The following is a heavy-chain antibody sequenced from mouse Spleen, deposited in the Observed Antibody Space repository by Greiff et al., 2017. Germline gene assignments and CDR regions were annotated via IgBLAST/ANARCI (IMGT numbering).Heavy chain of an antibody. V-gene: IGHV2-9-1*01. J-gene: IGHJ2*01. CDR1: GFSLTSYA. CDR3: ARKGYGNYLYYFDY. Sequence: VKLMESGPGLVAPSQSLSITCTVSGFSLTSYAISWVRQPPGKGLEWLGVIWTGGGTNYNSALKSRLSISKDNSKSQVFLKMNSLQTDDTARYYCARKGYGNYLYYFDYWGQGTTLTVSS. CDR2: IWTGGGT. D-gene: IGHD2-10*02.